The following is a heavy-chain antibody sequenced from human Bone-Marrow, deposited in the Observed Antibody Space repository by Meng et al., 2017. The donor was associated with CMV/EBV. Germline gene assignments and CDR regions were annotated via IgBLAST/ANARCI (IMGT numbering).Heavy chain of an antibody. Sequence: GGSLRLSCAASGFTFSNAWMSWVRQAPGKGLEWVGRIKSKTDGGTTDYAAPVKGRFTISRDDSKTTLYLQMNSLKTEDTAVYYCTTDKGALRFLEWFLFYYGMDVWGQGTTVTVSS. CDR3: TTDKGALRFLEWFLFYYGMDV. CDR1: GFTFSNAW. J-gene: IGHJ6*02. CDR2: IKSKTDGGTT. V-gene: IGHV3-15*01. D-gene: IGHD3-3*01.